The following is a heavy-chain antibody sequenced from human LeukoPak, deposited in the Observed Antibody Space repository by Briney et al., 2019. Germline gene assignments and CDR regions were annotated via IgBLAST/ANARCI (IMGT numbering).Heavy chain of an antibody. CDR2: INPNSGGT. CDR1: GYTFTGYY. Sequence: GASVKVSCKASGYTFTGYYMHWERQAPGQGLEWMGWINPNSGGTNYAQKFQGRVTITRDTSISTAYMELSRLRSDDTAVYYCARDRYSGYSEINWFDPWGQGTLVTVSS. J-gene: IGHJ5*02. V-gene: IGHV1-2*02. D-gene: IGHD5-12*01. CDR3: ARDRYSGYSEINWFDP.